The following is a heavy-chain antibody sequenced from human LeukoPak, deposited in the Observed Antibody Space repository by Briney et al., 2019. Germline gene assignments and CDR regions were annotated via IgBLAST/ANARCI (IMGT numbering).Heavy chain of an antibody. CDR1: GGSFSGYY. CDR2: INHSGST. D-gene: IGHD6-13*01. Sequence: SETLSLTCAVYGGSFSGYYWSWIRQPPGKGLEWIGEINHSGSTNYNPSLKSRVTISVDTSKNQFSLKLSSVTAADTAVYYCARVDSSSWYGYYYYGMDVWGQGTTVTVSS. CDR3: ARVDSSSWYGYYYYGMDV. V-gene: IGHV4-34*01. J-gene: IGHJ6*02.